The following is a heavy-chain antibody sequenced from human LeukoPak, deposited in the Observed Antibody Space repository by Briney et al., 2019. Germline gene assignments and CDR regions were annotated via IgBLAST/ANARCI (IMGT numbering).Heavy chain of an antibody. Sequence: GGSLTLSCEPSGFIFSNCWMTWVRQAPGKGLEWVANIKTDASEKYYADTVKGRFTISRDNAKMSLYLQMNSLRVEDTAVYYCATYSTRNAREFQSWGQGTLVTVSS. V-gene: IGHV3-7*01. CDR1: GFIFSNCW. CDR2: IKTDASEK. J-gene: IGHJ1*01. D-gene: IGHD4-11*01. CDR3: ATYSTRNAREFQS.